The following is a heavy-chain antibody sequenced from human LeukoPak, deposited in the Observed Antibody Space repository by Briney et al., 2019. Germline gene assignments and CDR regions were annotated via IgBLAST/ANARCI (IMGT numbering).Heavy chain of an antibody. CDR2: ISSSGHRT. Sequence: PGGSLRLSCAASGFTFSSYAMNWVRQAPGKGLEWVSAISSSGHRTFYADSVKGRFTISRDNSKNMLYLQMNSLRVEDTAVYSCAKVLSQGSTNSWTYWFDPWGQGTLVTVSS. D-gene: IGHD6-13*01. J-gene: IGHJ5*02. CDR3: AKVLSQGSTNSWTYWFDP. CDR1: GFTFSSYA. V-gene: IGHV3-23*01.